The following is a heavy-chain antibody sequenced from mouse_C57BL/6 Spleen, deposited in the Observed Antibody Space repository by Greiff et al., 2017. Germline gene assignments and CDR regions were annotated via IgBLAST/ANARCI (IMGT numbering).Heavy chain of an antibody. CDR2: IDPSDSET. D-gene: IGHD2-12*01. CDR1: GYTFTSYW. CDR3: ARKGAGSNDVGAY. J-gene: IGHJ3*01. Sequence: VQLQQPGAELVRPGSSVKLSCKASGYTFTSYWMHWVKQRPIQGLEWIGNIDPSDSETHYNQKFKDKATLTVDKSSSTAYMQLSSLTSEDSAVYYCARKGAGSNDVGAYWGQGTLVTVSA. V-gene: IGHV1-52*01.